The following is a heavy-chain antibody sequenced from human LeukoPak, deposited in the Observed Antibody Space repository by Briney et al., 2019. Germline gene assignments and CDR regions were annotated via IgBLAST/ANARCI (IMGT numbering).Heavy chain of an antibody. CDR3: ARSKAYYDSSGYANDC. D-gene: IGHD3-22*01. J-gene: IGHJ4*02. CDR1: GVSISSYY. Sequence: PSETLSLTCTVSGVSISSYYWSWIRQPAGKGLEWIGRIYSSGGTNYDPSLKSRVTMSVDTSKNQFSLKLSSVTAADTAVYYCARSKAYYDSSGYANDCWGQGTLVTVSS. CDR2: IYSSGGT. V-gene: IGHV4-4*07.